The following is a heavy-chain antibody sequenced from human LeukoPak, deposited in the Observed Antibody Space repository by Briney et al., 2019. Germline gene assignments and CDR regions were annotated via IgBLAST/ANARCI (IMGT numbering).Heavy chain of an antibody. Sequence: SETLSLTCTVSGASTRSSDYYWGWIRQPPGKGLEWIGSIYYSGSTYYNPSLKSRVTISVDTSKNQFSLKLSSVTAADTAVYYCARETSEGFDPWGQGTLVTVSS. J-gene: IGHJ5*02. V-gene: IGHV4-39*07. CDR1: GASTRSSDYY. D-gene: IGHD1-14*01. CDR2: IYYSGST. CDR3: ARETSEGFDP.